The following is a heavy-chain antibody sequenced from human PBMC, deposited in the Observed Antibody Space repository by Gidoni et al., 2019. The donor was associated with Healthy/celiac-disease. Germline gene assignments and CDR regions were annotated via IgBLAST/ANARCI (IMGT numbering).Heavy chain of an antibody. CDR2: IIPIFGTA. D-gene: IGHD2-8*01. V-gene: IGHV1-69*01. CDR3: ARGMAPFDD. CDR1: GGTFSRYA. J-gene: IGHJ4*02. Sequence: QGQLVQSGAEVKTPVSSVKVPFQASGGTFSRYAISWGLQAPGQGLEWMGGIIPIFGTANYAQKFKDKVKITADESTSTAYMELSSLRSEDRAVYYCARGMAPFDDWGQGTLVTVSS.